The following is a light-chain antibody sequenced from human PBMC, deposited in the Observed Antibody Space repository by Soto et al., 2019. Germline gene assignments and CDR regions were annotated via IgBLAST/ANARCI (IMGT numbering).Light chain of an antibody. CDR1: SGGVGGNNF. Sequence: QSALTQPASVSVSPGQSITISCTGTSGGVGGNNFLSWYQQHPGKPPKLMIYDVSKRPSGVSNRFSGSKSGNTASLSISGLRAEDEDDYYCSSYSCSSSIPDVFGTGTKLTVL. CDR3: SSYSCSSSIPDV. J-gene: IGLJ1*01. CDR2: DVS. V-gene: IGLV2-14*01.